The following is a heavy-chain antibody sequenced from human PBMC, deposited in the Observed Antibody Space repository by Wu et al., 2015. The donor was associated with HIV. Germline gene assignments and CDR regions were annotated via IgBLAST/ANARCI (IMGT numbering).Heavy chain of an antibody. CDR3: ARQTRQVYYYYYMDV. J-gene: IGHJ6*03. CDR1: GGTFSSYA. V-gene: IGHV1-69*12. Sequence: QVQLVQSGPEVKKPGSSVRVSCKASGGTFSSYAFSWVRQAPGQGLEWMGGIIPISGTADYAQKFQGRITITADESTRTIYMHLSSLRSEDTAVYFCARQTRQVYYYYYMDVWGKGTTVTVSS. CDR2: IIPISGTA.